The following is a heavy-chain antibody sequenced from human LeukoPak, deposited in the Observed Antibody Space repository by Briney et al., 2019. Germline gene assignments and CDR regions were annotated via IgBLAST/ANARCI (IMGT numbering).Heavy chain of an antibody. J-gene: IGHJ4*02. CDR1: GFTFSSHG. CDR2: ISSNGGST. D-gene: IGHD4-17*01. Sequence: GGSLRLSCAASGFTFSSHGMSWVRQAPGKGLEWVSSISSNGGSTYYADSVKGRFTISRDNSKNTLDLQMDSLRAEDTAVYYCANLRTYYGDYFDSWGQGTLVTVSS. CDR3: ANLRTYYGDYFDS. V-gene: IGHV3-23*01.